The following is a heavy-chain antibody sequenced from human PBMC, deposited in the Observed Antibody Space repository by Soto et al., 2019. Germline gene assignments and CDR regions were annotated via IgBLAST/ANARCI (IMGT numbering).Heavy chain of an antibody. Sequence: ESVGGLVQPGGSLRLSCAASGFTFSSYSMNWVRQAPGKGLEWVSYISSSSSTIYYADSVKGRFTISRDNAKNSLYLQMNSLRAEDTAVYYCARDLNSGLFDYWGQGTLVTVSS. D-gene: IGHD2-15*01. J-gene: IGHJ4*02. CDR2: ISSSSSTI. CDR1: GFTFSSYS. V-gene: IGHV3-48*01. CDR3: ARDLNSGLFDY.